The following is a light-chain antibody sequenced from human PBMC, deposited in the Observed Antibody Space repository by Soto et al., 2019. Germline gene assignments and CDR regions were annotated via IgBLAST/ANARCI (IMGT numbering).Light chain of an antibody. CDR2: EVN. Sequence: QSALTQPPSASGSPGQSVTISCTGTSSDVGAYKFVSWYQLHPGKAPKLMIYEVNVRPSGVPDRFSGSKSGNTASLTVSRLQVEDEADYYCSSYGGRSNLVFGGGTKLTVL. CDR3: SSYGGRSNLV. V-gene: IGLV2-8*01. CDR1: SSDVGAYKF. J-gene: IGLJ2*01.